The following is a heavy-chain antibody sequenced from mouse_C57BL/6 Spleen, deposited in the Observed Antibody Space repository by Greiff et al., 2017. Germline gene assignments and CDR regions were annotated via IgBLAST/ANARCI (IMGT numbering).Heavy chain of an antibody. D-gene: IGHD3-2*02. J-gene: IGHJ2*01. CDR3: ARSGEEKYFDY. Sequence: VQLKQSGAELARPGASVKLSCKASGYTFTSYGISWVKQRTGQGLEWIGEIYPRSGNTYYNEKFKGKATLTADKSSSTAYMELRSLTSEDSAVYFCARSGEEKYFDYWGQGTTLTVSS. V-gene: IGHV1-81*01. CDR2: IYPRSGNT. CDR1: GYTFTSYG.